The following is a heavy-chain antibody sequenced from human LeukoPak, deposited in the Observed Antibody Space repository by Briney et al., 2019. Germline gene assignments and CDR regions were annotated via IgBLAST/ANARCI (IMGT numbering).Heavy chain of an antibody. Sequence: GGSLRLSCAASGFTFSSYGMHWVRQAPGKGLEWVAFIRYDGSNKYYADSVKGRFTISRDNSKNTLYLQMNSLRAEDTAVYYCVKVGHYSGSWDFDYWGQGTLVTVSS. CDR3: VKVGHYSGSWDFDY. J-gene: IGHJ4*02. D-gene: IGHD6-13*01. CDR1: GFTFSSYG. CDR2: IRYDGSNK. V-gene: IGHV3-30*02.